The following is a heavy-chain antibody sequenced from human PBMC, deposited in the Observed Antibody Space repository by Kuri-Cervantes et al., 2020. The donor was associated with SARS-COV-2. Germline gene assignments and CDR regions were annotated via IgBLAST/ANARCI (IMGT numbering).Heavy chain of an antibody. J-gene: IGHJ4*02. D-gene: IGHD3-9*01. Sequence: GESLKISCAASGFTFSSYSMNWVRQAPGKGLEWVSVIYSGGSTYYADSVKGRFTISRDNSKNTLYLQMNSLRAEDTAVYYCAKARDKTISQFDYWGQGTLVTVSS. V-gene: IGHV3-66*01. CDR2: IYSGGST. CDR3: AKARDKTISQFDY. CDR1: GFTFSSYS.